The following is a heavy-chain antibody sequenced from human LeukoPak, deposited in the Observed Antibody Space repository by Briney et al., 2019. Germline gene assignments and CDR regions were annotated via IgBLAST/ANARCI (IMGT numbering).Heavy chain of an antibody. Sequence: ASVRGSCKASGYTFTYYYLHWVRQAPGHGLEWMAIINPSDGGTYYEQKLQGRVTVTRDTSTSTVYMELSSLRSEDTAVYYCARDTRTMTAVTRGQHYYYGLDVWGQGTTVTVSS. CDR3: ARDTRTMTAVTRGQHYYYGLDV. V-gene: IGHV1-46*01. CDR1: GYTFTYYY. J-gene: IGHJ6*02. D-gene: IGHD4-17*01. CDR2: INPSDGGT.